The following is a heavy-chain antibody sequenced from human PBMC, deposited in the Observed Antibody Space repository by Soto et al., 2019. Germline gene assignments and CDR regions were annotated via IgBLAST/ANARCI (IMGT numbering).Heavy chain of an antibody. CDR1: VASISNFY. CDR3: AKGGTYYFDS. D-gene: IGHD3-16*01. CDR2: LYTRGTT. J-gene: IGHJ4*02. V-gene: IGHV4-4*07. Sequence: KASETLSVTCSFSVASISNFYWSWIRQSAGKGLELIGRLYTRGTTDYNPSLRSRVTMSIDTSKNRVSLSLTSVTAADTAVYYCAKGGTYYFDSWGQGIVVTVSS.